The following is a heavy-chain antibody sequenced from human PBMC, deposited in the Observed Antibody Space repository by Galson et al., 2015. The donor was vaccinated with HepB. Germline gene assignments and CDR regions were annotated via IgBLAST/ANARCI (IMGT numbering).Heavy chain of an antibody. V-gene: IGHV1-69*08. CDR3: AVGFGDYFNNWLDL. J-gene: IGHJ5*02. CDR1: GGTFGRYN. CDR2: ITPNDGTP. D-gene: IGHD2/OR15-2a*01. Sequence: SVKVSCKASGGTFGRYNINWVRQAPGQGLEWMGKITPNDGTPSYAQKFQGRVTIAADKFTTTSYMELSSLRSGDTAVYYCAVGFGDYFNNWLDLWGQGTLVTVSS.